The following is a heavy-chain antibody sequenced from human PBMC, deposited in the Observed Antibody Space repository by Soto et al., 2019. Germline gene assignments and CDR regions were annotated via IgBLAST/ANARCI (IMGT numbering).Heavy chain of an antibody. J-gene: IGHJ6*02. CDR1: GGTFSSYA. V-gene: IGHV1-69*13. CDR3: SRVVYDFWRGPVGEYYYDMDV. CDR2: IIPIFGTA. D-gene: IGHD3-3*01. Sequence: AASVKVSCKASGGTFSSYAISWVRQAPGQGLEWMGGIIPIFGTANYAQKFQGRVTITADESTSTAYMELSSLRSEDTAVYYCSRVVYDFWRGPVGEYYYDMDVWGQGTTVTVSS.